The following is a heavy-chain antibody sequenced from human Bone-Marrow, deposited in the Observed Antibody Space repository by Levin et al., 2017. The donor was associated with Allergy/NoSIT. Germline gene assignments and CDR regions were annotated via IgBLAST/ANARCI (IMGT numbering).Heavy chain of an antibody. V-gene: IGHV3-21*01. Sequence: GESLKISCAASGFTFSSYSMNWVRQAPGKGLEWVSSISSSSSYIYYADSVKGRFTISRDNAKNSLYLQMNSLRAEDTAVYYCARDLQRMITFGGGTFYYYYGMDVWGQGTTVTVSS. CDR1: GFTFSSYS. D-gene: IGHD3-16*01. CDR2: ISSSSSYI. CDR3: ARDLQRMITFGGGTFYYYYGMDV. J-gene: IGHJ6*02.